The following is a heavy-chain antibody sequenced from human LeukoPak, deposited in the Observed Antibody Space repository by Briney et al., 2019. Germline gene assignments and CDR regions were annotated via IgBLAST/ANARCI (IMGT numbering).Heavy chain of an antibody. CDR2: IYYSGST. CDR1: GGSISSSRYY. J-gene: IGHJ4*02. CDR3: ARDSLLSLDY. D-gene: IGHD2-8*02. V-gene: IGHV4-39*07. Sequence: SETLSLTCTVSGGSISSSRYYWGWIRQPPGKGREWMGSIYYSGSTYYNPSLKSRVTISVDTSKNQFSLKLSSVTVADTAVYYCARDSLLSLDYWGQGTLVTVSP.